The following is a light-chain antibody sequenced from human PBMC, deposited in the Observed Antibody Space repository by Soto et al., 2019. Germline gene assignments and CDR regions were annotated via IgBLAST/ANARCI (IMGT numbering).Light chain of an antibody. V-gene: IGKV1-27*01. J-gene: IGKJ1*01. CDR2: GAS. CDR1: QGIDNY. Sequence: DIQMTQSPSSLSASVGDRVTITCRASQGIDNYLAWYQQKAGKVPKLLIYGASTLQSGVPSRFSASGTGTDFTLTISSLQPEDFATYYCQKYNSAPLTFGQGTKVDIE. CDR3: QKYNSAPLT.